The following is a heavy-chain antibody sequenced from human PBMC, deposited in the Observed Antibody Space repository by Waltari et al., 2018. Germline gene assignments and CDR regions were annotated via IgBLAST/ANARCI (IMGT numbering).Heavy chain of an antibody. CDR1: GVRVSSYG. V-gene: IGHV3-30*02. Sequence: QVQLVESGGGVVQHGGSLRLSCAVSGVRVSSYGVHWVRQDPGKGLWWVAFIQVAALNKYYADSLKGRFTVSRDDSENALYLHMNSLRGDDTAVYYCARGTHYSFEYWGLGTLVTVSS. CDR2: IQVAALNK. J-gene: IGHJ4*02. CDR3: ARGTHYSFEY.